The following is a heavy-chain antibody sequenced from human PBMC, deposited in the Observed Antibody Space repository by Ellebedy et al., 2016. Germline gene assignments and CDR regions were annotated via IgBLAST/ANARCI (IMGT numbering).Heavy chain of an antibody. J-gene: IGHJ5*02. CDR2: ISLSRGFT. CDR3: ARGVGGTSLNWFDP. V-gene: IGHV3-11*06. D-gene: IGHD3-16*01. CDR1: GFNFSDFS. Sequence: GESLKISXVVSGFNFSDFSMSWIRQAPGKGLEWLSYISLSRGFTTYADSVEGRFSVSRHNAKNSVYLQMNSLRGEDTAVYYCARGVGGTSLNWFDPWGQGTLVTVSS.